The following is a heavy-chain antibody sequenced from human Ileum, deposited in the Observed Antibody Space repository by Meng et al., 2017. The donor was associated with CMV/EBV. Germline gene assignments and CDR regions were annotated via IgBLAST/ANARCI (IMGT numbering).Heavy chain of an antibody. CDR3: ARGGSNRFDY. D-gene: IGHD3-16*01. Sequence: GESLKISCAASGLTFSSYWMHWVRQAPGKGLVWVTRINSDGSTTTYADAVGGRFTISRDNAKNTLYLQMNSLRAEATAVYYCARGGSNRFDYWGQGTLVTVSS. J-gene: IGHJ4*02. CDR2: INSDGSTT. V-gene: IGHV3-74*01. CDR1: GLTFSSYW.